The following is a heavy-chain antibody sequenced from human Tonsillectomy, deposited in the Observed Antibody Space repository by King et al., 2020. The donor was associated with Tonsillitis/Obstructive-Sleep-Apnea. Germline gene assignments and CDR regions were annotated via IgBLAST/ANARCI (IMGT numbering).Heavy chain of an antibody. D-gene: IGHD4-17*01. CDR2: ISSSGRTI. CDR1: GFSFSSYE. J-gene: IGHJ4*02. CDR3: ARLTTVTYGFDY. V-gene: IGHV3-48*03. Sequence: EVQLVESGGGLVQPGGSLRVSCAASGFSFSSYEMNWVRQAPGKGLEWVSYISSSGRTIFYADSLKGRFTISRDNAKNSLYLQMNSLRAEDTAVYYCARLTTVTYGFDYWGQGNLVTVSS.